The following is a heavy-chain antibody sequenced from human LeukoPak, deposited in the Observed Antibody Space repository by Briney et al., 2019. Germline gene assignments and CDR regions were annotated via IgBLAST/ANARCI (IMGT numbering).Heavy chain of an antibody. CDR1: GFSFSSHW. D-gene: IGHD5-12*01. Sequence: GGSLRLSCAGSGFSFSSHWMTWVRQAPGKGLEWVGFIRSKAYGGTTEYAASVKGRFTISRDDSKSIAYLQMNSLKTEDTAVYYCTREGVANAAFDIWGQGTMVTVSS. CDR2: IRSKAYGGTT. CDR3: TREGVANAAFDI. V-gene: IGHV3-49*04. J-gene: IGHJ3*02.